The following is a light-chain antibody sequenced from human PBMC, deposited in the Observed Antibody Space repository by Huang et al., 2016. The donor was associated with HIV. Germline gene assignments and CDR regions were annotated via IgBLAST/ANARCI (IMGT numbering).Light chain of an antibody. CDR1: QNVLYDYNSKIY. V-gene: IGKV4-1*01. CDR2: WAS. CDR3: QQYFDLPLT. Sequence: IILSQSPQSLSVSLGDRATINCTTSQNVLYDYNSKIYWAWVQQKPRQPPKLLIYWASIRESGVSDRFTGSGSGTDFTLTIDNLQPDDAAVYTCQQYFDLPLTFGGGTTVEI. J-gene: IGKJ4*01.